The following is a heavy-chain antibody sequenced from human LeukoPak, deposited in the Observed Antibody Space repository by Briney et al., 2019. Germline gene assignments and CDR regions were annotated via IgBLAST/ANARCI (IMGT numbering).Heavy chain of an antibody. CDR1: GGSISSYY. J-gene: IGHJ4*02. Sequence: SETLSLTCTVSGGSISSYYWSWIRQPPGKGLEWIGYIYYSGSTNYNPSLKSRVTISVDTSKNQFSLKLSSVTAAGTAVYYCARGNDYGGRGYFDYWGQGTLVTVSS. CDR3: ARGNDYGGRGYFDY. V-gene: IGHV4-59*01. CDR2: IYYSGST. D-gene: IGHD4-23*01.